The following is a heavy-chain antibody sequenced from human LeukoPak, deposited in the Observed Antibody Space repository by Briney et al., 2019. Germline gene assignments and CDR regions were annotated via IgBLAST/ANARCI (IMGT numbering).Heavy chain of an antibody. V-gene: IGHV3-23*01. CDR3: ARDLRVRGVTLPSP. Sequence: GGSLRLSCAASGFTFSSYAMSWVRQAPGKGLEWVSAISGSGGSTYYADSVKGRFTISRDNSKNTLYLQMNSLRAEDTAVYYCARDLRVRGVTLPSPWGQGTLVTVSS. CDR2: ISGSGGST. J-gene: IGHJ5*02. CDR1: GFTFSSYA. D-gene: IGHD3-3*01.